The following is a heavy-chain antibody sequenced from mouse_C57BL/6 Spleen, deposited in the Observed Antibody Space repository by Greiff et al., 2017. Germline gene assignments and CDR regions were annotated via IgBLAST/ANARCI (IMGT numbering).Heavy chain of an antibody. CDR1: GYTFTDYE. Sequence: QVQLKESGAELVRPGASVTLSCKASGYTFTDYEMHWVKQTPVHGLEWIGAIDPETGGTAYNQKFKGKAILTAYKSTSTAYMELRSLTSEDSAVYYCTGGNYRFDYWGQGTTLTVSS. CDR2: IDPETGGT. CDR3: TGGNYRFDY. D-gene: IGHD2-1*01. J-gene: IGHJ2*01. V-gene: IGHV1-15*01.